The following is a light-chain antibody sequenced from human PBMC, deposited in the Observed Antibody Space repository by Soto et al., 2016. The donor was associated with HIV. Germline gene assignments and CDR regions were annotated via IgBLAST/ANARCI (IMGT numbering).Light chain of an antibody. CDR2: GKN. J-gene: IGLJ3*02. V-gene: IGLV3-19*01. Sequence: SSELTQGPPVSVALGQTVRITCQGDSLRSYYASWYQQKPGQAPILVMYGKNNRPSGIPDRFSGSSSGNTGSLTITGTQAEDEADYYCNSRDSSGNQWVFGGGTKLTVL. CDR1: SLRSYY. CDR3: NSRDSSGNQWV.